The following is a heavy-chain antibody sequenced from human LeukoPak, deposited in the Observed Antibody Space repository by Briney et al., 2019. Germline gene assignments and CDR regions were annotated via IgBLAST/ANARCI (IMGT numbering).Heavy chain of an antibody. CDR3: ARRDDILTGYYDSCFDY. D-gene: IGHD3-9*01. J-gene: IGHJ4*02. CDR2: IYYSGST. V-gene: IGHV4-59*12. CDR1: GGSISSYY. Sequence: SETLSLTYTVSGGSISSYYWSWIRRPPGKGLEWIGYIYYSGSTNYDPSLKSRVTISVDTSKNQFSLKLSSVTAADTAVYYCARRDDILTGYYDSCFDYWGQGTLVTVSS.